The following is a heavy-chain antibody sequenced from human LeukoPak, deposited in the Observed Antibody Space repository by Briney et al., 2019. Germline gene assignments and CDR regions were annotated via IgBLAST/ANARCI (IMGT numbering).Heavy chain of an antibody. D-gene: IGHD1-26*01. CDR1: GGSISSGGYY. CDR2: IYHSGST. Sequence: SQTLSLTCTVSGGSISSGGYYWSWIRQPPGKGLEWIGYIYHSGSTYYNPSLKSRVTISVDRSKNQLSLNLRFVTAADTALYFCARRRAQSSGPSFYYLYMDVWGKGTTVTVSS. J-gene: IGHJ6*03. CDR3: ARRRAQSSGPSFYYLYMDV. V-gene: IGHV4-30-2*01.